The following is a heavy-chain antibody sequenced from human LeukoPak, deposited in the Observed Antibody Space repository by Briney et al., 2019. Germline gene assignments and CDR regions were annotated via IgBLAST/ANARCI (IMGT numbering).Heavy chain of an antibody. CDR1: GFTFTTYW. D-gene: IGHD3-22*01. CDR3: ARGFMIVVPDAFDI. Sequence: GSLRLSCAASGFTFTTYWMSWVRQPPGKGLEWIGEINHSGSTNYNPSLKSRVTISVDTSKSQFSLKLSSVTAADTAVYYCARGFMIVVPDAFDIWGQGTMVTVSS. CDR2: INHSGST. J-gene: IGHJ3*02. V-gene: IGHV4-34*01.